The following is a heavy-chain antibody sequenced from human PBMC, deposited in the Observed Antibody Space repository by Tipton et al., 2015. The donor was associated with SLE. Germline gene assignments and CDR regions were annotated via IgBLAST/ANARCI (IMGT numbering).Heavy chain of an antibody. CDR1: GGPFNGYH. D-gene: IGHD4-17*01. Sequence: TLSLTCTVSGGPFNGYHWSWIRQSPEKGLEWIGYIYYSGSTNYNPSLKSRVTISVDTSKNQFSLKLSSVTAADTAVYYCASGTVTTIDYWGQGTLVTVSS. J-gene: IGHJ4*02. V-gene: IGHV4-59*07. CDR2: IYYSGST. CDR3: ASGTVTTIDY.